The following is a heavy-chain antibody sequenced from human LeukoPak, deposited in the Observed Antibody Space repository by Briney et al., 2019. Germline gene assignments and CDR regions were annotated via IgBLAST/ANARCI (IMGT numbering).Heavy chain of an antibody. CDR3: ARHRRKRIAVAFDY. J-gene: IGHJ4*02. V-gene: IGHV4-34*01. CDR2: INHSGST. Sequence: SETLSLTCAVYGGSFSGYYWSWIRQPPGKGLEWIGEINHSGSTNYNPSLKSRVTISVDTSKNQFSLKLSSVTAADTAVYYCARHRRKRIAVAFDYWGQGTLVTVSS. D-gene: IGHD6-19*01. CDR1: GGSFSGYY.